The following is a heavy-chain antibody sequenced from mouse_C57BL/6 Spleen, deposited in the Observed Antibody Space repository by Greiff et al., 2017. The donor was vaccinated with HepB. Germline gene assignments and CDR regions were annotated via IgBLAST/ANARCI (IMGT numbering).Heavy chain of an antibody. V-gene: IGHV1-26*01. CDR3: ARAIYYGNYEFAY. D-gene: IGHD2-1*01. CDR2: INPNNGGT. J-gene: IGHJ3*01. CDR1: GYTFTDYY. Sequence: VQLQQSGPELVKPGASVKISCKASGYTFTDYYMNWVKQSHGKSLEWIGDINPNNGGTSYNQKFKGKATLTVDKSSSTTYMELRSLTSEDSAVYYCARAIYYGNYEFAYWGQGTLVTVSA.